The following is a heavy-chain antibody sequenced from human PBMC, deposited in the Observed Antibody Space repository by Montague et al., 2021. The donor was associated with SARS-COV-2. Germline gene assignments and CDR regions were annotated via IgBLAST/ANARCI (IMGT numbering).Heavy chain of an antibody. J-gene: IGHJ4*02. Sequence: SETLSLTCTVSGSSISNETHYWGWIRQPPGKGLEWIGSIFYSGSTYYNSSLKSRVSISVDTSKNQFSLRLRSVTAADTAVYYCASQPIPVTGSGEFDYWGPGTLVTVSS. CDR3: ASQPIPVTGSGEFDY. V-gene: IGHV4-39*01. D-gene: IGHD6-19*01. CDR2: IFYSGST. CDR1: GSSISNETHY.